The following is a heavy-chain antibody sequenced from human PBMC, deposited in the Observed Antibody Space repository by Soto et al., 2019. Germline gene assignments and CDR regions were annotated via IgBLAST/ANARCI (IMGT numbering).Heavy chain of an antibody. CDR3: ARGEIVVVPATSYYYYDMDV. J-gene: IGHJ6*02. CDR1: GESFSGYY. V-gene: IGHV4-34*01. D-gene: IGHD2-2*01. Sequence: QVQLQQWGAGLLKPSETLSLTCAVYGESFSGYYWTWIRQPPGKGLEWIGEINHSGSTKYNPSPKGRVTMSVDTAKIQFSLALSSVNAADTAVYYCARGEIVVVPATSYYYYDMDVWGQGTTVTVSS. CDR2: INHSGST.